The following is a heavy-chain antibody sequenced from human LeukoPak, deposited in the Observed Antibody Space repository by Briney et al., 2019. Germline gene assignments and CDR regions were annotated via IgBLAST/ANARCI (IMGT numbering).Heavy chain of an antibody. CDR3: ARRHNVGFDY. CDR1: VGSLSGYY. Sequence: SETLSLTCVLYVGSLSGYYSSWIRPPPRKGLECIGEINHSGSTNYNPSLKSRVTTSVDTSKNQFSLKLSSVTAADTAVYYCARRHNVGFDYWGQGTLVTVSS. D-gene: IGHD1-14*01. J-gene: IGHJ4*02. CDR2: INHSGST. V-gene: IGHV4-34*01.